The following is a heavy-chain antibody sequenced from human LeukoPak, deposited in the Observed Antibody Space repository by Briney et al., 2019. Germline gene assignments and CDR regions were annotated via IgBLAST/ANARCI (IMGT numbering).Heavy chain of an antibody. D-gene: IGHD1-26*01. CDR1: GFTFSSYS. Sequence: GGSLRLSCAASGFTFSSYSMNWVRQAPGKGLEWVSYISSSNSTIYYADSVKGRFTISRDNAKNSLYLQMNSLRAEDTAVYYCARVSRGSYYVEGYFDYWGQGTLVTVSS. CDR2: ISSSNSTI. CDR3: ARVSRGSYYVEGYFDY. J-gene: IGHJ4*02. V-gene: IGHV3-48*01.